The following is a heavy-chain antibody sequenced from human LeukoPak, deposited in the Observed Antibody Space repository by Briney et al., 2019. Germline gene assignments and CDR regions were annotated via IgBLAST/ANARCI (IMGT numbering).Heavy chain of an antibody. CDR2: IYSGGSP. CDR3: AREDSSSYYYYMDV. V-gene: IGHV3-53*01. D-gene: IGHD6-13*01. J-gene: IGHJ6*03. CDR1: GFTVSSNY. Sequence: PGGSLRLSCAASGFTVSSNYMSWVRQAPGKGLEWVSVIYSGGSPYYADSVKGRFTISRDNSKNTLYLQMNSLRAEDTAVYYCAREDSSSYYYYMDVWGKGTTVTVSS.